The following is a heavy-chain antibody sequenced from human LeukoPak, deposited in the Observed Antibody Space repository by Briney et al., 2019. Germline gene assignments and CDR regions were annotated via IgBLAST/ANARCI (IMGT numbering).Heavy chain of an antibody. CDR1: GGSINSYY. V-gene: IGHV4-59*08. CDR2: IHYSGST. CDR3: ARQPRGIAAAGTFDY. J-gene: IGHJ4*02. Sequence: PSETLSLTCTVSGGSINSYYWSWIRQPPGRGLEWVGSIHYSGSTSYNPSLRSRVTMSVDTSKNQFSLKLSSVTAADTAVYYCARQPRGIAAAGTFDYWGQGTLVTVSS. D-gene: IGHD6-13*01.